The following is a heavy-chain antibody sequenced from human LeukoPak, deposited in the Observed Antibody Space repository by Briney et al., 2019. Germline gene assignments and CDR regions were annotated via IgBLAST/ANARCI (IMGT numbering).Heavy chain of an antibody. D-gene: IGHD3-9*01. Sequence: GSGPTLENPTQTLTLTCTFSGFSLSTSGVGVASIRQPPRKALEWLALIYWDDDKRYSPSLKSRLTITKDTSKNQVVLTMTNMDPVHTAPYSCAHSGTYDMGFDPWGQGTLVTVSS. J-gene: IGHJ5*02. CDR1: GFSLSTSGVG. CDR3: AHSGTYDMGFDP. V-gene: IGHV2-5*02. CDR2: IYWDDDK.